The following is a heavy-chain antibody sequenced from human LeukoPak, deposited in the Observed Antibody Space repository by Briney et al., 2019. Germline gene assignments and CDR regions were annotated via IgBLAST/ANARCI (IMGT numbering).Heavy chain of an antibody. D-gene: IGHD6-13*01. CDR3: TREAGYGSSWPLDY. J-gene: IGHJ4*02. CDR1: GLSFSRFA. Sequence: PGGSLRLSCAASGLSFSRFAMSWVRQAPGKGLEWVSTISGSGDTTYYADSVKGRFTISRDNSKNTLHLQMDSLRPEDTAVYYCTREAGYGSSWPLDYWGQGNLVTASS. CDR2: ISGSGDTT. V-gene: IGHV3-23*01.